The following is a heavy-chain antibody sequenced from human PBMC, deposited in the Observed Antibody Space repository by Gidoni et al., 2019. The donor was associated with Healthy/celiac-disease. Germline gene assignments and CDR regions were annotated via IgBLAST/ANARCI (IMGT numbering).Heavy chain of an antibody. CDR2: IRAYKGNT. D-gene: IGHD3-22*01. J-gene: IGHJ4*02. CDR3: ARLGADYYDSSGYYEFDY. V-gene: IGHV1-18*04. CDR1: GYTFTSYG. Sequence: QVQLVQSGAEVKKPGASVKVSCKASGYTFTSYGISWVRQAPGQGLEWMGWIRAYKGNTNYAQKLQGRVTMTTDTSTSTAYMELRSLRSDDTAVYYCARLGADYYDSSGYYEFDYWGQGTLVTVSS.